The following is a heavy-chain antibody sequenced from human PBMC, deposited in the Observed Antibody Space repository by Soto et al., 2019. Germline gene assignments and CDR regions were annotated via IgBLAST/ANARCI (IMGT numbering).Heavy chain of an antibody. CDR2: ISGGGDTT. CDR1: GVTFNNYA. V-gene: IGHV3-23*01. D-gene: IGHD3-10*01. Sequence: EVQLLESGGGLVQPGGSLRLSCAASGVTFNNYAMTWVRQAPGKGLEWVSAISGGGDTTSYADSVKCRFTVSRDGSKNTLYLQMSSRRAEDTALYYCAKGRGGSGSLTPRVVFWGQGTLVTVSS. CDR3: AKGRGGSGSLTPRVVF. J-gene: IGHJ4*02.